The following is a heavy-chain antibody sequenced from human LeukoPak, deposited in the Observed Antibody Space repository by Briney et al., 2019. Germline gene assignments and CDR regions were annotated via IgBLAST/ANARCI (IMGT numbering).Heavy chain of an antibody. CDR3: ARDSSPGYYDYVWGTYPRY. J-gene: IGHJ4*02. CDR2: INKDGSEK. V-gene: IGHV3-7*05. CDR1: GFTFSNYW. D-gene: IGHD3-16*02. Sequence: GSLRLSCAASGFTFSNYWMSWVRQAPGKGLEWVANINKDGSEKYYVDSVKGRFIISRDNAQSSLYLQMNNLRAEDTAVYYCARDSSPGYYDYVWGTYPRYWGQGTLVTVSS.